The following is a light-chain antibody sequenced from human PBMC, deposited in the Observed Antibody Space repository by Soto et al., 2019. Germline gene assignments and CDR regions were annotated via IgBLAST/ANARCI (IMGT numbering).Light chain of an antibody. J-gene: IGLJ1*01. Sequence: QSALTQPASVSGSPGQSIAISCTGTSSDVGTYDYVSWYQQYPDKAPKLIIYEVTQRPSGVSNRFSGSKSGNTASLTISGLQAEDEAAYYCSSHTSVNTRVFGTGTKVTVL. V-gene: IGLV2-14*01. CDR2: EVT. CDR3: SSHTSVNTRV. CDR1: SSDVGTYDY.